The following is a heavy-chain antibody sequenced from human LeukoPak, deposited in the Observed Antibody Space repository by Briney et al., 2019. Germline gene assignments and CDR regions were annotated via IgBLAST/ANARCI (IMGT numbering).Heavy chain of an antibody. V-gene: IGHV4-59*01. CDR1: GGSISSYY. J-gene: IGHJ4*02. CDR2: IYYSGST. CDR3: ARVFGSFDY. Sequence: SETLSLTCTVSGGSISSYYWSWIRQPPGKGLEWIGYIYYSGSTNYNPSLKSRVTMSIDTSKNQFSLKLSSVTAADTAVYYCARVFGSFDYWGQGTLVTVSS. D-gene: IGHD3-10*01.